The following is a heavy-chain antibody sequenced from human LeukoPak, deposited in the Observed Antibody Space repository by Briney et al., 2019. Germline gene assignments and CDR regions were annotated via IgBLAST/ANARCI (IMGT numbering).Heavy chain of an antibody. V-gene: IGHV4-39*07. Sequence: PSETLSLTCTVSGGSISSSNYYWGWIRQPPGKGLEWIGSIYYSGSTYYSPSLKSRVTISVDTSKNQFSLKLSSVTAADTAVYYCAREFAMVRGAALENWFDPWGQGTLVTVSS. D-gene: IGHD3-10*01. CDR1: GGSISSSNYY. CDR3: AREFAMVRGAALENWFDP. J-gene: IGHJ5*02. CDR2: IYYSGST.